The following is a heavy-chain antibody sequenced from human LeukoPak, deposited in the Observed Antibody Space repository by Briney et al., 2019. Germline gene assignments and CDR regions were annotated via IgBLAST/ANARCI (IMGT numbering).Heavy chain of an antibody. CDR1: GFTFSSYA. CDR3: ARDLYCSSTSCYLSVYYYYGMDV. Sequence: GGSLRLSCAASGFTFSSYAMHWVRQAPGKGLEWVAVISYDGSNKYYADSVKGRFTISGDNSKNTLYLQMNSLRAEDTAVYYCARDLYCSSTSCYLSVYYYYGMDVWGQGTTGTVSS. V-gene: IGHV3-30-3*01. CDR2: ISYDGSNK. D-gene: IGHD2-2*01. J-gene: IGHJ6*02.